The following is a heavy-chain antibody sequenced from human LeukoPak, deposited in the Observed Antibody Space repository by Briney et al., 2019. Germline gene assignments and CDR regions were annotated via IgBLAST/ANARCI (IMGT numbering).Heavy chain of an antibody. CDR1: GLTFDDYG. CDR3: AKDGDIVLMVYATPPDYFDY. Sequence: SGGSLRLSCAASGLTFDDYGMSWVRQAPGKGLEWVSGINWKGGSTGYADSVKGRFTISRDNAKNSLYLQMNSLRAEDTAVYYCAKDGDIVLMVYATPPDYFDYWGQGTLVTVSS. J-gene: IGHJ4*02. D-gene: IGHD2-8*01. CDR2: INWKGGST. V-gene: IGHV3-20*04.